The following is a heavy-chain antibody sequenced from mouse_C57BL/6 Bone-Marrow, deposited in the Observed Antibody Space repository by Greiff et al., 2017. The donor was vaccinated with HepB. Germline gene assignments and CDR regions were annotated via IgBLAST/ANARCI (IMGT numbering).Heavy chain of an antibody. CDR2: IYPYNGVS. V-gene: IGHV1-31*01. J-gene: IGHJ3*01. Sequence: EVQGVESGPELVKPGASVKISCKASGYSFTGYYMHWVKQSHGNILDWIGYIYPYNGVSSYNQKFKGKATLTVDKSSSTAYMELRSLTSEDSAVYYCARKGKGAWFAYWGQGTLVTVSA. CDR3: ARKGKGAWFAY. CDR1: GYSFTGYY.